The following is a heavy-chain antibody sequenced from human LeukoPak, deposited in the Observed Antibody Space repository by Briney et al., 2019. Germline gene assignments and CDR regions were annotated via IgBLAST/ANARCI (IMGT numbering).Heavy chain of an antibody. CDR2: TYYRSKWYN. CDR3: ARGSFIYGDYLAFDY. D-gene: IGHD4-17*01. CDR1: GDRVSSNSAA. J-gene: IGHJ4*02. V-gene: IGHV6-1*01. Sequence: SQTLSLTCALSGDRVSSNSAAWNWIRQSPSSGLEWLGRTYYRSKWYNDYSVSVKSRITINPDTSKNQFSLQLNSVTPEDTAVYDCARGSFIYGDYLAFDYWGQGTLVTVSS.